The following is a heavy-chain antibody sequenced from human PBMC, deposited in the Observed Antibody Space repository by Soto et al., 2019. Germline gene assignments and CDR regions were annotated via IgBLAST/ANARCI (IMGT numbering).Heavy chain of an antibody. Sequence: PSETLSLTCTVSGGSISSYYWSWIRQRPGKGLEWIGYIYYSGSTNYNPSLKSRVTISVDTSKNQFSLKLSSVTAADTAVYYCARLSVVATTDYYYYGMDVWGQGTTVAVSS. CDR1: GGSISSYY. D-gene: IGHD5-12*01. V-gene: IGHV4-59*01. J-gene: IGHJ6*02. CDR2: IYYSGST. CDR3: ARLSVVATTDYYYYGMDV.